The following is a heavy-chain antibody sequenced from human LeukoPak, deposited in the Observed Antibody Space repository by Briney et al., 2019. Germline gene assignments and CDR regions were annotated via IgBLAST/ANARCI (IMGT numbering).Heavy chain of an antibody. J-gene: IGHJ4*02. V-gene: IGHV4-30-2*01. CDR2: IYHSGST. CDR3: AGDYGASYRFDY. Sequence: SETLPLTCAVSGGSVSSGSYSWSWIRQPPGKGLEWIGYIYHSGSTTYNPSLKSRVTMSLDRSKNQVSLKLSSVTAADTAVYYCAGDYGASYRFDYWGQGTLVTVFS. CDR1: GGSVSSGSYS. D-gene: IGHD3-16*01.